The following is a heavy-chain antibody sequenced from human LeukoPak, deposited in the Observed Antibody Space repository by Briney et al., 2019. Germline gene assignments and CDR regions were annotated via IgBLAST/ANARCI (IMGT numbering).Heavy chain of an antibody. J-gene: IGHJ6*03. CDR1: GGTFSSYA. Sequence: SVKVSCKASGGTFSSYAISWVRQAPGQGLEWMGRIIPIFGTANYAQKFQGRVTITTDESTSTAYMELSSLRSEDTAVYYRARGSVVAARYYYMDVWGKGTTVTVSS. CDR2: IIPIFGTA. CDR3: ARGSVVAARYYYMDV. D-gene: IGHD2-15*01. V-gene: IGHV1-69*05.